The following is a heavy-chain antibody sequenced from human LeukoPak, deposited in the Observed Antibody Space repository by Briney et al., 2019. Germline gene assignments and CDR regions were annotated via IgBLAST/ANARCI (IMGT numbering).Heavy chain of an antibody. Sequence: GGSLRLSCAVSGFTFSSYAMSWVRQAPGKGLEWVSGISGSGGTTYYAESVKGRFTISRDNSKNTLYLQMDSLRAEDTAIYYCARDRYRESSSWFLDYWGQGTLVTVSS. CDR2: ISGSGGTT. CDR3: ARDRYRESSSWFLDY. J-gene: IGHJ4*02. CDR1: GFTFSSYA. V-gene: IGHV3-23*01. D-gene: IGHD6-13*01.